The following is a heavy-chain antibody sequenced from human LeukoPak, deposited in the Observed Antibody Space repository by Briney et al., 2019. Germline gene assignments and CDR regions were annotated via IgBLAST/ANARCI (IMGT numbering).Heavy chain of an antibody. Sequence: GGSLRLSCAASGFTLRSYAMNWVRQAPGKGLEWVSVISTTSNEIYYADSVKGRFTISRDNSKNSLYLQMYSLRAEDTAVYYCARDLYYFGSGTYYRSDAFDIWGQGTMVTVSA. CDR2: ISTTSNEI. D-gene: IGHD3-10*01. J-gene: IGHJ3*02. V-gene: IGHV3-21*01. CDR1: GFTLRSYA. CDR3: ARDLYYFGSGTYYRSDAFDI.